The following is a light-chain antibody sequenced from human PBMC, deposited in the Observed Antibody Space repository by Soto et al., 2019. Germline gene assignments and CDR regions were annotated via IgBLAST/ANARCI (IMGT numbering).Light chain of an antibody. J-gene: IGLJ3*02. Sequence: QSVLTQPRSVSGSRGQSVTISCTGTSSDVGGYNYVSGYQQHPGKAPKLMIYDVTKRPSGVPDRFSGSKSGNTASLTISGLQAEDEADYYCCSYAGSYTWVFGGGTKVTVL. CDR3: CSYAGSYTWV. CDR1: SSDVGGYNY. V-gene: IGLV2-11*01. CDR2: DVT.